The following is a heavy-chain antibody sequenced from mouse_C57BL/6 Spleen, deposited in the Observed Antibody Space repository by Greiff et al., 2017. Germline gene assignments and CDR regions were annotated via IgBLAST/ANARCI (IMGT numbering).Heavy chain of an antibody. CDR3: ARGGYYVRDYAMDY. D-gene: IGHD2-3*01. CDR1: GYTFTSYW. Sequence: VQLQQSGAELVKPGASVKMSCKASGYTFTSYWITWVKQRPGQGLEWIGDIYPGSGSTNYNEKFKSKATLTVDTSSSTAYMQLSSLTSEDSAVYYCARGGYYVRDYAMDYWGQGTSVTVSS. J-gene: IGHJ4*01. CDR2: IYPGSGST. V-gene: IGHV1-55*01.